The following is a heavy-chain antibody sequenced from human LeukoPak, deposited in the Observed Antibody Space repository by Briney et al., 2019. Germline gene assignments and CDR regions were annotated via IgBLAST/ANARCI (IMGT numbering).Heavy chain of an antibody. CDR2: INMYNGNT. CDR3: ARVVGNYVWGSYRPEGCFDS. Sequence: ASVKVSCKASGYTFTSYAISWVRQAPGQGPEWMGWINMYNGNTNYAQKLQGRVTMTTDTSTSAAYMELRSLRSDDTAVYYCARVVGNYVWGSYRPEGCFDSWGQGPWSPSPQ. J-gene: IGHJ4*02. CDR1: GYTFTSYA. V-gene: IGHV1-18*01. D-gene: IGHD3-16*02.